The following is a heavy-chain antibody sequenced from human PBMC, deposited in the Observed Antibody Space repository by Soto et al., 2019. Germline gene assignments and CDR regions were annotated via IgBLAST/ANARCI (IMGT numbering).Heavy chain of an antibody. CDR2: ISSSGSTI. V-gene: IGHV3-11*01. D-gene: IGHD6-13*01. CDR1: GFTFSVYY. CDR3: ATSHSSSWYSDYYMDV. Sequence: PGGSLRLSCAASGFTFSVYYMSWIRQAPGKGLEWVSYISSSGSTIYYADSVKGRFTISRDNAKNSLYLQMNSLRAEDTAVYYCATSHSSSWYSDYYMDVWGKGTTVTVSS. J-gene: IGHJ6*03.